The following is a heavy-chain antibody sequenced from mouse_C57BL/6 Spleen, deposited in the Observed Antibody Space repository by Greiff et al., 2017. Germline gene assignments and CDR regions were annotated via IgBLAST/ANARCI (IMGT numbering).Heavy chain of an antibody. Sequence: EVMLVESGGGLVQPGGSLKLSCAASGFTFSDYYMYWVRQTPEKRLEWVAYISNGGGSTYYPDTVKGRFTISRDNAKNTLYLQMRRLKSEDTAMYYCARGDPYAMDYWGQGTSVTVSS. J-gene: IGHJ4*01. CDR3: ARGDPYAMDY. CDR1: GFTFSDYY. CDR2: ISNGGGST. V-gene: IGHV5-12*01. D-gene: IGHD3-3*01.